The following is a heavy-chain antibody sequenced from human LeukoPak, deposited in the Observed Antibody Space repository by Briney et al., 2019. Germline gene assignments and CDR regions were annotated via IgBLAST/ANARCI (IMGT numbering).Heavy chain of an antibody. CDR2: IGGSGGIT. CDR1: GCTFSSYA. J-gene: IGHJ4*02. Sequence: GGSLRLSCAASGCTFSSYAMSWVRQAPGKGLEGASVIGGSGGITFYADSVKSRFTISRDNIKNTLYQQMYSLSAEYTAVYYCAKDSDTEDSSSRYFYCWGQVTMVTVSS. D-gene: IGHD6-13*01. V-gene: IGHV3-23*01. CDR3: AKDSDTEDSSSRYFYC.